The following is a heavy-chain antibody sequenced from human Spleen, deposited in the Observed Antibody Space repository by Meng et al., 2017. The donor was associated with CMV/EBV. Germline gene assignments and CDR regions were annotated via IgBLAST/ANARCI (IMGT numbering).Heavy chain of an antibody. V-gene: IGHV1-2*02. J-gene: IGHJ4*02. CDR3: ESFQITATPAVDY. CDR2: TNGKSDDR. Sequence: GYAYAGYYRRWVRRGPGQGLGWRGWTNGKSDDRNNTQKFPGRDSMTRITSDSTAYMELSRLRSDTAAVYYGESFQITATPAVDYWGQGTLVTVSS. D-gene: IGHD3-16*01. CDR1: GYAYAGYY.